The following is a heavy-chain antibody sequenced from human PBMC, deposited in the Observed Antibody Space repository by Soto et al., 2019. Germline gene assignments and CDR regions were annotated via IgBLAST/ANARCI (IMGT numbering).Heavy chain of an antibody. D-gene: IGHD4-17*01. Sequence: GGSLRLSCAASGFTFSSYSMNWVRQAPGKGLEWVSYISSSSSTIYYADSVKGRFTISRDNAKNSLYLQMNSLRAEDTAVYYCARTTVTLWFDPWGQGTLVTVSS. CDR2: ISSSSSTI. V-gene: IGHV3-48*01. CDR1: GFTFSSYS. J-gene: IGHJ5*02. CDR3: ARTTVTLWFDP.